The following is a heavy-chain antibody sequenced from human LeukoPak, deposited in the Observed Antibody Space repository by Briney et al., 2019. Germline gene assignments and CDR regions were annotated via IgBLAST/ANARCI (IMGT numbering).Heavy chain of an antibody. D-gene: IGHD3-22*01. Sequence: GGSLRLSCAASGFTFSSYSMNWVRQAPEKGLEWVSSISSSSSYIYYADSVKGRFTISRDNAKNSLYLQMNSLRAEDTAVYYCARGVEYYYDSSGENWFDPWGQGTLVTVSS. CDR2: ISSSSSYI. V-gene: IGHV3-21*03. CDR1: GFTFSSYS. J-gene: IGHJ5*02. CDR3: ARGVEYYYDSSGENWFDP.